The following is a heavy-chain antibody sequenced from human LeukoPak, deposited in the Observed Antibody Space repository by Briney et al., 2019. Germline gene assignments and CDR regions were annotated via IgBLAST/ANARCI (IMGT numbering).Heavy chain of an antibody. CDR1: GFTFSSYA. Sequence: GGSLRLSCAASGFTFSSYAMHWVRQAPGKGLEWVAVISYDGSNKYYADSVKGRFTISRDTAKNSLYLQMNSLRAEDTALYYCARDMELDAFDIWGQGTMVTVSS. J-gene: IGHJ3*02. CDR2: ISYDGSNK. CDR3: ARDMELDAFDI. V-gene: IGHV3-30*04. D-gene: IGHD1-7*01.